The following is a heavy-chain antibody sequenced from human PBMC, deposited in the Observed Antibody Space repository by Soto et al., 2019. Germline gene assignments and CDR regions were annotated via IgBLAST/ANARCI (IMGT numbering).Heavy chain of an antibody. CDR1: EDTFRNYA. Sequence: QVELVQSGAEVKKPGSSVKVSCQASEDTFRNYAISWVRQAPGQGLEWMGGIIPIFGTANYAQKFQGRVTITADISANTVYLELSILRSEDTAVYYCESTKYDSSAYYYWYLGLWGRGTLVTVSA. D-gene: IGHD3-22*01. V-gene: IGHV1-69*06. J-gene: IGHJ2*01. CDR2: IIPIFGTA. CDR3: ESTKYDSSAYYYWYLGL.